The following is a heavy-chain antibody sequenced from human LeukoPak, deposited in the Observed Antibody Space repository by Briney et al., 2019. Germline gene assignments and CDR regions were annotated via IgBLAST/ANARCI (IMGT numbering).Heavy chain of an antibody. D-gene: IGHD2-15*01. J-gene: IGHJ6*04. V-gene: IGHV4-31*03. CDR1: GGSISSGGYY. CDR2: IYYSGST. CDR3: ARDRVVVAAPYYYGMDV. Sequence: PSGTLSLTCTVSGGSISSGGYYWSWIRQHPGKGLEWIGYIYYSGSTYYNPSLKSRVTISVDTSKNQFSLKLSSVTAADTAVYYCARDRVVVAAPYYYGMDVWGKGTTVTVSS.